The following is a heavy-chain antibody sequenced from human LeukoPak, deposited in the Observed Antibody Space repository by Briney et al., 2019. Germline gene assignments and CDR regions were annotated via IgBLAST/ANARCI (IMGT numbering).Heavy chain of an antibody. J-gene: IGHJ5*02. V-gene: IGHV1-2*02. Sequence: ASVKVSCKASGYTFTGYYMHWVRQAPGQGLEWMGWINPNSGGTNYAQKFQGRVTMTRDTSISTAYMELSRLRSDDTAVYYCARGGGSYYQGANWFDPWGQGTLVTVSS. CDR1: GYTFTGYY. CDR3: ARGGGSYYQGANWFDP. CDR2: INPNSGGT. D-gene: IGHD1-26*01.